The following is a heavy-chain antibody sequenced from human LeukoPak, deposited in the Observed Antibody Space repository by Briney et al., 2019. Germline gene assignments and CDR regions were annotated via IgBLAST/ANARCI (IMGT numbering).Heavy chain of an antibody. D-gene: IGHD3-10*01. J-gene: IGHJ4*02. Sequence: GGSLRLSCAASGFTFSNAWMNWVRQAPGKGLEWVGRIRSKTDYGTTDYTVPVKGRFTISRDDSKNTLYLQMTSLKTEDTGVYYCATREFRCYGSGTYPVAFDIWGQGTLVAVSS. CDR2: IRSKTDYGTT. V-gene: IGHV3-15*01. CDR1: GFTFSNAW. CDR3: ATREFRCYGSGTYPVAFDI.